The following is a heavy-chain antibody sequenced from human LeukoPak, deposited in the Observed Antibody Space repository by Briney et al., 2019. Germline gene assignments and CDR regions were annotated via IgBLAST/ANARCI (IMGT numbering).Heavy chain of an antibody. J-gene: IGHJ4*02. V-gene: IGHV4-34*01. D-gene: IGHD2-2*01. CDR1: GRSFGGYY. Sequence: SETLSLTCAVYGRSFGGYYWSWIRQPPGKGLEWIGEINHSGSTNYNPSLKSRVTISVDTSKNQFSLKLSSVAAADTAVYYRARGNCSSTSCKGHYFDYWGQGTLVTVSS. CDR2: INHSGST. CDR3: ARGNCSSTSCKGHYFDY.